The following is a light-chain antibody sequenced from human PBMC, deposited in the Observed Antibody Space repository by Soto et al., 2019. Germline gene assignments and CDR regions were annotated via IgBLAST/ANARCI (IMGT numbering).Light chain of an antibody. CDR3: QQYTSNPLT. J-gene: IGKJ4*01. CDR1: QYIGSW. V-gene: IGKV1D-16*01. CDR2: AAS. Sequence: DIPMTQSPSSLSAFVGDRVTISCRASQYIGSWLTWYHQKPGRAPKSLFYAASTLRSGVPSRFSGSGSGTDFTLTINSLQPEDSGTYYCQQYTSNPLTFGGGTQVEI.